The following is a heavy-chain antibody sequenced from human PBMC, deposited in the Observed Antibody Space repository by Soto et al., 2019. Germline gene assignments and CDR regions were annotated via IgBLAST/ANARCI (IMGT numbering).Heavy chain of an antibody. V-gene: IGHV1-69*01. Sequence: QVQLAQSGTEVKKPGSSVKVSCKASGGTFDRYAISWVRRAPGQGLEWLGVIIPVSGAANYAPKFQGRVSITADESTSTAYMELSSLTPEDTAVDFCAAERDYFLHYWSQGTLVTVSS. D-gene: IGHD4-17*01. J-gene: IGHJ4*02. CDR3: AAERDYFLHY. CDR1: GGTFDRYA. CDR2: IIPVSGAA.